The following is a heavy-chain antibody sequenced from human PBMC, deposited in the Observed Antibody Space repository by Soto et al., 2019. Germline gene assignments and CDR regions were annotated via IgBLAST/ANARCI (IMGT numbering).Heavy chain of an antibody. D-gene: IGHD4-17*01. CDR1: GFTFSIYG. V-gene: IGHV3-33*01. J-gene: IGHJ5*02. CDR2: IWNDGSKQ. CDR3: ARDDDYEANAIDL. Sequence: GGSLRLSCVASGFTFSIYGMHWVRQAPGKGLEWVAVIWNDGSKQVYDDSVKGRFTISRDNSKNTLYLEMDSLRDEDTSVYYCARDDDYEANAIDLWGQGTLVTVS.